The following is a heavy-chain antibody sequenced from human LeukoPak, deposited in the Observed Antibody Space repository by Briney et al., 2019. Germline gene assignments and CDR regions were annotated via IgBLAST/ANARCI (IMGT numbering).Heavy chain of an antibody. Sequence: ASVKVSCKGSGYTFTSYDINWVRQATGQGLEWMGWMNPNSGNTGYAQKFQGRVTTTRNTSISTAYMELSSLRSEDTAVYYCARGSYYYDSSGPPDWFDPWGQGTLVTVSS. D-gene: IGHD3-22*01. CDR3: ARGSYYYDSSGPPDWFDP. CDR2: MNPNSGNT. V-gene: IGHV1-8*01. J-gene: IGHJ5*02. CDR1: GYTFTSYD.